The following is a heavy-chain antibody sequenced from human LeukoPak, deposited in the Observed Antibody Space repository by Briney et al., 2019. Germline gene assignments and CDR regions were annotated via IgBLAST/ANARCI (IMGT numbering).Heavy chain of an antibody. CDR2: TYYSGNS. Sequence: SGTLSLTCTVSGGSISSASYYWGWIRQPPGKGLEWIGSTYYSGNSYYNPSLKSRVTISVDTSKNQFSLRLSSVTAADTAVYYCARQTYYYGSGSYSLIGYWGQGTLVTVSS. CDR1: GGSISSASYY. D-gene: IGHD3-10*01. J-gene: IGHJ4*02. CDR3: ARQTYYYGSGSYSLIGY. V-gene: IGHV4-39*01.